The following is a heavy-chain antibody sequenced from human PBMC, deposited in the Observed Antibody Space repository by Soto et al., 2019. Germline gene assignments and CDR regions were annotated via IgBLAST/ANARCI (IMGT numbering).Heavy chain of an antibody. Sequence: ASVKVSCKASGYTFTSYYMHWVRQAPVQGLEWMGIINPSGGSTSYAQKFQGRVTMTRDTSTSTVYMELSSLRSEDTAVYYCARDCVVVPAAIRYYYYGMDVWGQGTTVTVSS. J-gene: IGHJ6*02. CDR3: ARDCVVVPAAIRYYYYGMDV. CDR2: INPSGGST. D-gene: IGHD2-2*02. CDR1: GYTFTSYY. V-gene: IGHV1-46*01.